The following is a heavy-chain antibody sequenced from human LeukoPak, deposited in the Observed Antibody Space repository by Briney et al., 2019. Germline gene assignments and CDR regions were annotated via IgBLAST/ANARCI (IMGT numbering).Heavy chain of an antibody. CDR2: ISGSGGST. CDR1: GFTFSSYA. Sequence: PGGSLRLSCAASGFTFSSYAMSGVRQAPGKGLEGVSAISGSGGSTYYADSVKGRFTISRDNAKNALYLQMNSLRAEDTAVYYCAELGITMIGGVWGKGTTVTISS. D-gene: IGHD3-10*02. J-gene: IGHJ6*04. CDR3: AELGITMIGGV. V-gene: IGHV3-23*01.